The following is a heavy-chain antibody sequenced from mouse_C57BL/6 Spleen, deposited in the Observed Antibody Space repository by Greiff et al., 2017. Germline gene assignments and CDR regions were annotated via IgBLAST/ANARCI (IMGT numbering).Heavy chain of an antibody. Sequence: QVQLQQPGAELVKPGASVKMSCKASGYTFTSYWITWVKQRPGQGLEWIGNIYPGSGSTNYNEKFKSKATLTVDTSSSTAYMQLSSLTSEDSAVYYCGNGGYGSSWGYFDVWGTGTTVTVSS. J-gene: IGHJ1*03. CDR1: GYTFTSYW. V-gene: IGHV1-55*01. CDR2: IYPGSGST. D-gene: IGHD1-1*01. CDR3: GNGGYGSSWGYFDV.